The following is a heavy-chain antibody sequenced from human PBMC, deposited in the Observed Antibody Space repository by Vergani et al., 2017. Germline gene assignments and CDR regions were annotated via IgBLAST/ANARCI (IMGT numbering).Heavy chain of an antibody. CDR2: IIPISGPA. D-gene: IGHD5-18*01. CDR3: ASSGYSYGGGLHF. Sequence: QVQLVQSGPEVKKPGSSVKVSCKTSVTTFRNYVTSWVRQAPGQGLDYMGGIIPISGPARYAQRFRGRVTITADESTTTVYIYLSSLRSDDTAVYYCASSGYSYGGGLHFWGQRTRVTVS. J-gene: IGHJ3*01. CDR1: VTTFRNYV. V-gene: IGHV1-69*12.